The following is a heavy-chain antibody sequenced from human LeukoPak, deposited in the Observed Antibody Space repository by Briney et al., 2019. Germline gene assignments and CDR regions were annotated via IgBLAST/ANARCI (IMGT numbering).Heavy chain of an antibody. D-gene: IGHD3-22*01. J-gene: IGHJ4*02. Sequence: GGSLRLSCAASGFTFSSSAMSWVRQAPGKGLEWVSATSGSGGSTYYADSVKGRFTISRDNSKNTLYLQMNSLRAEDTAVYYCARGGDYYDSRNDYWGQGTLVTVSS. CDR1: GFTFSSSA. CDR2: TSGSGGST. V-gene: IGHV3-23*01. CDR3: ARGGDYYDSRNDY.